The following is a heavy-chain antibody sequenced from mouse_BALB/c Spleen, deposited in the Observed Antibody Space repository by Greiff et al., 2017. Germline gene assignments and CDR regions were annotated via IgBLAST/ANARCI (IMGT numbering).Heavy chain of an antibody. J-gene: IGHJ4*01. CDR2: IWAGGST. Sequence: QVQLKESGPGLVAPSQSLSITCTVSGFSLTSYGVHWVRQPPGKGLEWLGVIWAGGSTNYNSALMSRLSISKDNSKSQVFLKMNSLQTDDTAMYYCAGDYYGSTLYYAMDYWGQGTSVTVSS. V-gene: IGHV2-9*02. CDR3: AGDYYGSTLYYAMDY. CDR1: GFSLTSYG. D-gene: IGHD1-1*01.